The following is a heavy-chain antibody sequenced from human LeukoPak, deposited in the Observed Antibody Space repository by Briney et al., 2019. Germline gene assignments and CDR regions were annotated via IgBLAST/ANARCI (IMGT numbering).Heavy chain of an antibody. J-gene: IGHJ4*02. V-gene: IGHV3-23*01. CDR1: GFTFSSYA. CDR2: ISGSGGST. Sequence: GGSLRLSCAASGFTFSSYAMSWVRQAPGKGLEWVSAISGSGGSTYYADSVKGRFTISRDNSKNTLYLQMNSLRAEDTAVYYCARGVANDYDNSGYHNWGQGTLVTVSS. CDR3: ARGVANDYDNSGYHN. D-gene: IGHD3-22*01.